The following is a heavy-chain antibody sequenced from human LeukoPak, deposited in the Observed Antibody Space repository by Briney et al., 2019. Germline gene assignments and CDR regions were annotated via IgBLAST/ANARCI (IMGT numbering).Heavy chain of an antibody. CDR3: ARYDDATGYFDSRFDN. Sequence: PSETLSLTCTVSGDSISSYCWSWIRQPPGKGLEWLGYIYNNEDISYNPSLKSRVTISLDTSKNQFSLKLSSVTAADTAVYYCARYDDATGYFDSRFDNWGQGTLVTVSS. CDR1: GDSISSYC. CDR2: IYNNEDI. D-gene: IGHD3-22*01. V-gene: IGHV4-59*08. J-gene: IGHJ4*02.